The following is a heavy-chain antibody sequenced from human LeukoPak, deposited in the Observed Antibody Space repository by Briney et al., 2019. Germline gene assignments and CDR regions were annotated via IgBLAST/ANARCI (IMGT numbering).Heavy chain of an antibody. V-gene: IGHV3-7*01. CDR2: IKQDGSEK. CDR3: ARDLQGYSSGWYRGDY. J-gene: IGHJ4*02. D-gene: IGHD6-19*01. CDR1: GFTFSIYA. Sequence: GGSLRLSCDASGFTFSIYAMSWVRQAPGKGLEWVANIKQDGSEKYYVDSVKGRFTISRDNAKNSLYLQMNSLRAEDTAVYYCARDLQGYSSGWYRGDYWGQGTLVTVSS.